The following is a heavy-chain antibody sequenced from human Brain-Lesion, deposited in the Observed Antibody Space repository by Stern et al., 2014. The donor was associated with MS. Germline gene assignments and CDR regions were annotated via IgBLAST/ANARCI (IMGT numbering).Heavy chain of an antibody. V-gene: IGHV4-39*01. CDR2: IYYSGNT. CDR3: AGEEDIRYCSGGSCTGNWFDP. Sequence: QLQLQESGPGLVKPSETLSLTCTVAGGSVSSTSYAWAWIRQPPGKGLGRIGTIYYSGNTYYSPSLKSRLTLSLHQSKHQSSLHLGCVTAADTAVYYCAGEEDIRYCSGGSCTGNWFDPWGQGTLVTVSS. CDR1: GGSVSSTSYA. D-gene: IGHD2-15*01. J-gene: IGHJ5*02.